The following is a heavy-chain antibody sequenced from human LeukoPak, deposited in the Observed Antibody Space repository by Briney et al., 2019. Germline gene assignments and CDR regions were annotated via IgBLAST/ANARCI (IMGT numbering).Heavy chain of an antibody. D-gene: IGHD3-22*01. Sequence: PSETLSLTCAVYVVSFSDYYWNWIRQPPGKGLEWIGEINHSGSTNYNPSLKSRVTMSVDTFKNQFSLTLSSVTAADTAVYYCARVQDFETRGYYLGYWGHGTLVTVSS. CDR1: VVSFSDYY. J-gene: IGHJ4*01. CDR2: INHSGST. V-gene: IGHV4-34*01. CDR3: ARVQDFETRGYYLGY.